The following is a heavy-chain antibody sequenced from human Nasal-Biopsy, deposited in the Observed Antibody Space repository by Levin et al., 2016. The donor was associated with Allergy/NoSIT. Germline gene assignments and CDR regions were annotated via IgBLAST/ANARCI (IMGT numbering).Heavy chain of an antibody. CDR1: GGSITSYH. CDR3: ARGSMLRGIDF. Sequence: SETLSLTCSVSGGSITSYHWIWIRQSPGKGLDWVGYVSYNGNTSFNPSLKSRGTISVDASKKQLSLMLNSVTAADTAVYFCARGSMLRGIDFWGQGILVTVSS. D-gene: IGHD3-10*01. V-gene: IGHV4-59*01. J-gene: IGHJ4*02. CDR2: VSYNGNT.